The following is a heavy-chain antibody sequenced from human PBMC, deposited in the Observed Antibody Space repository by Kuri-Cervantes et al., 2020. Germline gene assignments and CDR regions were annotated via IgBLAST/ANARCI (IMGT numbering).Heavy chain of an antibody. J-gene: IGHJ4*02. Sequence: GGSLRLSCAASGFTFSSYWVNWVRQAPGKGLEWVANVRQDGNEKNYGDSVKGRFTISRDNAKNSVYLQMNSLRAEDTAVYYCARDTMGAGGFWGQGTLVTVSS. D-gene: IGHD1-26*01. CDR3: ARDTMGAGGF. CDR2: VRQDGNEK. V-gene: IGHV3-7*01. CDR1: GFTFSSYW.